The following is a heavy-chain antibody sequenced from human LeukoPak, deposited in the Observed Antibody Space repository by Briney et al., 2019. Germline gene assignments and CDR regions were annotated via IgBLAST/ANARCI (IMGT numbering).Heavy chain of an antibody. V-gene: IGHV4-61*02. CDR2: IYTSGST. Sequence: PSETLSLTCTVSGGSISSSSYYWGWIRQPAGKGLEWIGRIYTSGSTNYNPSLKSRVTMSVDTSKNQFSLKLSSVTAADTAVYYCASSTGTTDYWGQGTLVTVSS. D-gene: IGHD1-7*01. CDR1: GGSISSSSYY. CDR3: ASSTGTTDY. J-gene: IGHJ4*02.